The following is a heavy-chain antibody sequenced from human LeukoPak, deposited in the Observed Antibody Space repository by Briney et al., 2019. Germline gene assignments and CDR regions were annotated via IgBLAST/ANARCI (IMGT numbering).Heavy chain of an antibody. D-gene: IGHD3-22*01. Sequence: GGSLRLSCATSGFTFSNAWMNWVRQAPGKGLEWVGRIRSNSDGGAIDYAAPVKGRFALSRDDSKNTLYLQMNSLQTEDTAVYYCATDFYDTTWGQGTLVTVSS. CDR2: IRSNSDGGAI. CDR3: ATDFYDTT. CDR1: GFTFSNAW. J-gene: IGHJ5*02. V-gene: IGHV3-15*07.